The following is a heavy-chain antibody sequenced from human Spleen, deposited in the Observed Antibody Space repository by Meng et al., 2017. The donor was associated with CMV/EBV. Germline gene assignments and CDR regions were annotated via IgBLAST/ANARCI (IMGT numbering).Heavy chain of an antibody. CDR2: IRYDGSNK. Sequence: GESLKISCAASGFTFSSYGMHWVRQAPGKGLEWVAFIRYDGSNKYYADSVKGRFTISRDISKNMLYLQMNSLRAEDTAVYYCTRDSHGGYSYAEGGMDVWGQGTTVTVSS. CDR1: GFTFSSYG. V-gene: IGHV3-30*02. CDR3: TRDSHGGYSYAEGGMDV. D-gene: IGHD5-18*01. J-gene: IGHJ6*02.